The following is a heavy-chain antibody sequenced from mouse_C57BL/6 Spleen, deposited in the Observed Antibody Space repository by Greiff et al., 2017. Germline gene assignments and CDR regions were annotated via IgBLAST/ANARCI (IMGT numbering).Heavy chain of an antibody. CDR2: INPNNGGT. CDR1: GYTFTDYY. J-gene: IGHJ1*03. D-gene: IGHD1-1*01. Sequence: EVQLQQSGPELVKPGASVKISCKASGYTFTDYYMNWVKQSHGQSLEWIGDINPNNGGTSYNPKFKGKATLTVDTSSSTAYMERRSLTSEDSAVYYGARRGYYGSSWYFDVWGTGTTVTVSS. V-gene: IGHV1-26*01. CDR3: ARRGYYGSSWYFDV.